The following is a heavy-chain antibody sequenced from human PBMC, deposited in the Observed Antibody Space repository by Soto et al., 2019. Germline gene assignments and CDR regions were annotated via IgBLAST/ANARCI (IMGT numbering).Heavy chain of an antibody. Sequence: GESLKISCTASGFTFSDFWITWVRQAPGKGLEWVGNIKYDGSDIYYGASVKGRFTLSRDNGKNSVYLQMTSLRVDDTAVYFCAREVGKYCTSGSCFSDHWGLAILVTVSS. D-gene: IGHD2-15*01. CDR3: AREVGKYCTSGSCFSDH. CDR2: IKYDGSDI. CDR1: GFTFSDFW. J-gene: IGHJ4*02. V-gene: IGHV3-7*01.